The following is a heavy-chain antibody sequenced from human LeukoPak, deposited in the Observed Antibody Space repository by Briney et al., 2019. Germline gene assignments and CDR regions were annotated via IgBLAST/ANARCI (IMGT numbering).Heavy chain of an antibody. V-gene: IGHV3-33*01. J-gene: IGHJ4*02. CDR3: ARKLNYYDSSGYYALGY. Sequence: GRSLRLSCAASGFTFSSYGMHWVRQAPGKGLEWVAVIWYDGSNKYYADSVKGRFTISRDNSENTLYLQMNSLRAEDTAVYYCARKLNYYDSSGYYALGYWGQGTLVTVSS. CDR2: IWYDGSNK. CDR1: GFTFSSYG. D-gene: IGHD3-22*01.